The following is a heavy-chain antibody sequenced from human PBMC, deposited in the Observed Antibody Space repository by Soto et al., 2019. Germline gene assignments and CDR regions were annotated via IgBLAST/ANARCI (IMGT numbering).Heavy chain of an antibody. CDR2: ISGSGGST. Sequence: GGSLRLSCAASGFTFGGYPMSWARRAPGKGLEWVSAISGSGGSTYYADSVKGRFTISRDNSKNTLYLQMNSLRAEDTAVYYCAKVRYSYGRLDYWGQGTLVTVSS. J-gene: IGHJ4*02. D-gene: IGHD5-18*01. CDR1: GFTFGGYP. CDR3: AKVRYSYGRLDY. V-gene: IGHV3-23*01.